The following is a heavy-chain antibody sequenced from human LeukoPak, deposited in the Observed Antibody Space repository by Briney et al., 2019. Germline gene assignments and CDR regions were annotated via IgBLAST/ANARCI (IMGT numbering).Heavy chain of an antibody. J-gene: IGHJ4*02. V-gene: IGHV3-48*01. D-gene: IGHD2-2*01. Sequence: GGSLRLSCAASGFTFSSYSMNWVRQAPGKGLEWVSYISSSSSTIYYADSVKGRFTISRDNAKNSLYLQMNGLRAEDTAVYYCAKDLLGIVVVPAAIAEGFDYWGQGTLVTVSS. CDR1: GFTFSSYS. CDR3: AKDLLGIVVVPAAIAEGFDY. CDR2: ISSSSSTI.